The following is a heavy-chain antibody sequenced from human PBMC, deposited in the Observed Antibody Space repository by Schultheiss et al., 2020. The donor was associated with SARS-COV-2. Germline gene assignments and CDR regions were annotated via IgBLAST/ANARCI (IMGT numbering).Heavy chain of an antibody. D-gene: IGHD1-26*01. Sequence: GGSLRLSCAASGFTFDDYAMHWVRQAPGKGLEWVSGISWNSGSIGYADSVKGRFTISRDNAKNSLYLQMNSLRAEDTAVYYCARGTGGWELLKAGGTTFDYWGQGTLVTVSS. CDR2: ISWNSGSI. V-gene: IGHV3-9*01. J-gene: IGHJ4*02. CDR1: GFTFDDYA. CDR3: ARGTGGWELLKAGGTTFDY.